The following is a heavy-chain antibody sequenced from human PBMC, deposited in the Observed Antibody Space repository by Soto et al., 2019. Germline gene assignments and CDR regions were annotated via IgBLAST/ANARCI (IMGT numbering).Heavy chain of an antibody. V-gene: IGHV3-33*01. CDR3: ARDMDARYANVWYHYFDY. Sequence: QVQLVESGGGVVQPGMSLTLSCAASGFTFSGHSMLWVRQAPGKGLEWVALIWFDGNRKHYADSVKGRFTISRDNSKNTLYLQMNGLTDEDTAMYYCARDMDARYANVWYHYFDYWGQGTLATVSS. D-gene: IGHD6-19*01. CDR1: GFTFSGHS. J-gene: IGHJ4*02. CDR2: IWFDGNRK.